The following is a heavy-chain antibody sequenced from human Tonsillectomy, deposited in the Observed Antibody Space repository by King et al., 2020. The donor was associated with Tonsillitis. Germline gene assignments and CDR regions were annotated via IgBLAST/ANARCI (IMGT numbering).Heavy chain of an antibody. CDR3: ARVGGGDYDYYYYYGMDV. Sequence: HVQLQESGPGLVKPSGTLSLTCAVSGGSISSSNWWSWVRQPPGKGLEWIGEIYHSGSTNYNPSLKSRVTISVDKSKNQFSLKLSSVTAADTAVYYCARVGGGDYDYYYYYGMDVWGQGTTVTVSS. V-gene: IGHV4-4*02. CDR1: GGSISSSNW. D-gene: IGHD2-21*02. CDR2: IYHSGST. J-gene: IGHJ6*02.